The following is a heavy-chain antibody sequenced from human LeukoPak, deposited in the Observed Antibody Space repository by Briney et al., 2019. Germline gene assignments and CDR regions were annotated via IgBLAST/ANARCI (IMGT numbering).Heavy chain of an antibody. CDR1: GFTFSNYA. CDR3: AKDGVYCSGGSCYSVGGGPFDY. V-gene: IGHV3-30*18. D-gene: IGHD2-15*01. Sequence: GGSLRLSCAASGFTFSNYAMSWVRQAPGKGLEWVAVISYDGSNKYYADSVKGRFSISRDNSKNTLYLQMNSLRAEDTAVYFCAKDGVYCSGGSCYSVGGGPFDYWGQGTLVTVSS. J-gene: IGHJ4*02. CDR2: ISYDGSNK.